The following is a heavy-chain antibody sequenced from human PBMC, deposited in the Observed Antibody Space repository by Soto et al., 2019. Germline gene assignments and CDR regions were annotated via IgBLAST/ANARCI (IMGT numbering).Heavy chain of an antibody. CDR3: ARAKDYYDSSGVAFDI. CDR1: GFTFSSYA. D-gene: IGHD3-22*01. J-gene: IGHJ3*02. Sequence: PGGSLRLSCAASGFTFSSYAMSWVRQAPGKGLEWVSAISGSGGSTYYADSVKGRFTISRDNSKNTLYLQMNSLRAEDTAVYYCARAKDYYDSSGVAFDIWGQGTMVTVSS. CDR2: ISGSGGST. V-gene: IGHV3-23*01.